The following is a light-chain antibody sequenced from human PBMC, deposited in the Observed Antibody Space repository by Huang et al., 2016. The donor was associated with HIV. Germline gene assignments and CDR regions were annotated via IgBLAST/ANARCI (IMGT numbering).Light chain of an antibody. CDR3: QQYAGSFRT. V-gene: IGKV3-20*01. J-gene: IGKJ1*01. CDR1: QCVSGNY. Sequence: PGERATLSCRASQCVSGNYLAWYQQKPGQAPRLLIYGASSRATGIPHRFSGSGSGTDFTLTISRLEPEDFAVYYCQQYAGSFRTFGQGTKVEIK. CDR2: GAS.